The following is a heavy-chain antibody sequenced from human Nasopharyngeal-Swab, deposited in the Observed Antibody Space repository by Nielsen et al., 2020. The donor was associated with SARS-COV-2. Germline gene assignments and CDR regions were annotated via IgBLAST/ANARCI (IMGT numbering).Heavy chain of an antibody. V-gene: IGHV3-30-3*01. CDR2: ISYDGSNK. D-gene: IGHD2-15*01. Sequence: GSLKISCAASGFTFSSYAMHWVRQAPGKGLKWVAVISYDGSNKYYADSVKGRFTISRDNSKNTLYLQMNSLRAEDTAVYYCARDLGGYLDYWGQGTLVTVSS. CDR1: GFTFSSYA. J-gene: IGHJ4*02. CDR3: ARDLGGYLDY.